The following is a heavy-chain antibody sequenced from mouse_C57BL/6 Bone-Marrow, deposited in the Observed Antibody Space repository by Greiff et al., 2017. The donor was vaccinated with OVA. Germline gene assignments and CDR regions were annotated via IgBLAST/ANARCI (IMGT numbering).Heavy chain of an antibody. J-gene: IGHJ3*01. CDR2: INPGSGGT. Sequence: LQESGAELVRPGTSVKVSCKASGYAFTNYLIEWVKQRPGQGLEWIGVINPGSGGTNYNEKFKGKATLTADKSSSTAYMQLSSLTSEDSAVYFCARGPYYYGSRWFAYWGQGTLVTVSA. CDR3: ARGPYYYGSRWFAY. CDR1: GYAFTNYL. D-gene: IGHD1-1*01. V-gene: IGHV1-54*01.